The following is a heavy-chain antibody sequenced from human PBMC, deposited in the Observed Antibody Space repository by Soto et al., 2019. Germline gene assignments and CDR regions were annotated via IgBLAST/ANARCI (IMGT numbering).Heavy chain of an antibody. V-gene: IGHV3-23*01. CDR1: GFTFSSYA. CDR3: ARQHYGDYFDY. CDR2: ISAGGSST. Sequence: SLRLSCAASGFTFSSYAMSWVRQAPGKGLEWVSAISAGGSSTYYADSVRGRFTISRDNSRNTLYLQMNSLRAEDTATYYCARQHYGDYFDYWGQGVVVTVSS. J-gene: IGHJ4*02. D-gene: IGHD3-10*01.